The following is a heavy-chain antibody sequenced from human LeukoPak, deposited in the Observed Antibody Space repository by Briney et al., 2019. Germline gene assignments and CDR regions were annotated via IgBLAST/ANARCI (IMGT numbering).Heavy chain of an antibody. J-gene: IGHJ6*02. Sequence: SETLSLTCTVSGGSISSRSHYWVWMRQPPGKGLEWIGSIYSSGGTYYRSSLESRVTVAVDTSKNQFSLTLTSVTAADTAVYYCVRRSDCSTTSCYFYHGMDVWGQGTTVTVSS. D-gene: IGHD2-2*01. V-gene: IGHV4-39*01. CDR2: IYSSGGT. CDR3: VRRSDCSTTSCYFYHGMDV. CDR1: GGSISSRSHY.